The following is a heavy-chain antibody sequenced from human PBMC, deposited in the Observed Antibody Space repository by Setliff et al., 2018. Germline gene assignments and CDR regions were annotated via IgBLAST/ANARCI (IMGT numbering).Heavy chain of an antibody. Sequence: PGGSLRLSCAASGFTVSTNYMSWVRQAPGKGLEWVSAISGSGGSTYYADSVKGRFTISRDNSKNTLYLQMNSLRAEDTAVYYCARGGYSYGYWGHGTLVTVSS. J-gene: IGHJ4*01. D-gene: IGHD5-18*01. CDR2: ISGSGGST. CDR1: GFTVSTNY. CDR3: ARGGYSYGY. V-gene: IGHV3-23*01.